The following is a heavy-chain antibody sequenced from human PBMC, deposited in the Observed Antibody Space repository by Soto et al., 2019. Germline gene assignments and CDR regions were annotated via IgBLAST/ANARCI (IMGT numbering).Heavy chain of an antibody. Sequence: QVQLVESGGGVVQPGRSLRLSCAASGFTFSSYGMHWVRQAPGKGLEWVAVIWYDGSNKYYADSVKGRFTISRDNSKNTLYLQMNSLRAEDTAVYYCARGGSYYNVRPYYFDYWGQGTLVTVSS. J-gene: IGHJ4*02. D-gene: IGHD3-10*01. CDR1: GFTFSSYG. CDR3: ARGGSYYNVRPYYFDY. V-gene: IGHV3-33*01. CDR2: IWYDGSNK.